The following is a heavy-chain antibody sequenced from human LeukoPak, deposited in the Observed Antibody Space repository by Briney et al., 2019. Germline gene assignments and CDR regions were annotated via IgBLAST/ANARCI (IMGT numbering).Heavy chain of an antibody. J-gene: IGHJ4*02. CDR3: ARDLGGASFDY. V-gene: IGHV4-59*12. Sequence: PSETLSLTCTVSGGSISSYYWSWIRQPPGKGLEWIGYIYYSGSTNYNPSLKSRVTISVDTSKNQFSLKLSSVTAADTAVYYCARDLGGASFDYWGQGTLVTVSS. CDR1: GGSISSYY. CDR2: IYYSGST. D-gene: IGHD3-16*01.